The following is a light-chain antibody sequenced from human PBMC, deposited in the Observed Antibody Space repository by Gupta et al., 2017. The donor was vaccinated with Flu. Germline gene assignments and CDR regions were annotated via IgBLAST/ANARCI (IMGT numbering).Light chain of an antibody. V-gene: IGLV1-40*01. CDR1: SSNIGASYR. J-gene: IGLJ1*01. CDR3: QSYDNSVSGYV. CDR2: GDT. Sequence: SSNIGASYRVHWYQQLPGTAPKLLIYGDTGRPSGVPDRFSVTKSGTSASLAITGLQAEDEADYFCQSYDNSVSGYVFGSGTRVTVL.